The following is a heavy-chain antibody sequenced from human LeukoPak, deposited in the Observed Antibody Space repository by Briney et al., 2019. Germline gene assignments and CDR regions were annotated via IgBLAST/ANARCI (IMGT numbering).Heavy chain of an antibody. Sequence: KASETLSLTCTVSGGSISSSSYYRGWVRQPPGKGLEWIGSVYYSGSTYYNPSLKSRVTISVDTSKNQFSLMLTSVTAADTAVYYCARHGLGYCSSTSCVDSYNWFDPWGQGTLVTVSS. V-gene: IGHV4-39*01. D-gene: IGHD2-2*01. CDR2: VYYSGST. CDR1: GGSISSSSYY. J-gene: IGHJ5*02. CDR3: ARHGLGYCSSTSCVDSYNWFDP.